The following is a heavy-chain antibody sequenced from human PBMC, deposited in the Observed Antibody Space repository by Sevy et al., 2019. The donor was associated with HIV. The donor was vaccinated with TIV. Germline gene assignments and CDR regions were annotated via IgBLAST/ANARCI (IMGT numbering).Heavy chain of an antibody. V-gene: IGHV1-24*01. D-gene: IGHD3-9*01. CDR2: FDPEDGEP. Sequence: ASVKVSCKVSGNTLSDLSMHWVRQSPGKGFEWIGGFDPEDGEPLYARKFQGRVTVTEDTSTDTAYMELSSLRSEDTAVYYCASGGYYDDTAHKQELGGYWGQGTLSTRSS. CDR3: ASGGYYDDTAHKQELGGY. J-gene: IGHJ4*02. CDR1: GNTLSDLS.